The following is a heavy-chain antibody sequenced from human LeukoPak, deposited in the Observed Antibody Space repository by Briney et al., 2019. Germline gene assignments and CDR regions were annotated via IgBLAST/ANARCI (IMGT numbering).Heavy chain of an antibody. CDR1: GFTFSSHA. D-gene: IGHD3-3*01. J-gene: IGHJ6*03. CDR3: AREMYDFWSGYYWASHFSFYYYMDV. CDR2: ISYDGSNK. V-gene: IGHV3-30*01. Sequence: PGGSLRLSCAASGFTFSSHAMHWLRQAPGKGLEWVAVISYDGSNKYNADSVKGRFTISRDNSKNTLYLQMNSLSAEDTAVYYCAREMYDFWSGYYWASHFSFYYYMDVWGKGTTVTVSS.